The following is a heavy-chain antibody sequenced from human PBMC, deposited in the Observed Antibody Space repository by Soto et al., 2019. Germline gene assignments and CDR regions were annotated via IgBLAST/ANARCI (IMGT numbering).Heavy chain of an antibody. CDR3: AKNQERELPRVIDF. CDR2: MSGSSSAT. CDR1: GLTFSNYA. D-gene: IGHD1-7*01. V-gene: IGHV3-23*01. Sequence: VGSLRLSCATSGLTFSNYAMSWVRQAPGGGLEWVSSMSGSSSATYYADSVKGRFTISRDRSKNTLYLQMSSLRAEDTALYYCAKNQERELPRVIDFWGQGTLVTVSS. J-gene: IGHJ4*02.